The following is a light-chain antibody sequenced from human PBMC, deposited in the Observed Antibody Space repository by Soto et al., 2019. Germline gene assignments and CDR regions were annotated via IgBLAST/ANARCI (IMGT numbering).Light chain of an antibody. Sequence: EIVLTQSPGTLSLSPGDRATLSCRASQSVSTNYLAWYQQKPGQAPRLLIYGASSRATGIPDRFSGGGSGTDFTLTISRLEPEDFAVYYCHHYGTSPIFSFGPGTKVDIK. V-gene: IGKV3-20*01. CDR2: GAS. CDR1: QSVSTNY. J-gene: IGKJ3*01. CDR3: HHYGTSPIFS.